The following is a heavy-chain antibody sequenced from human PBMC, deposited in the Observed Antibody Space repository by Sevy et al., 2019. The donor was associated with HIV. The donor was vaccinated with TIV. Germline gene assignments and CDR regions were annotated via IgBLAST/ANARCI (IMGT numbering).Heavy chain of an antibody. CDR1: GFTFSRYW. J-gene: IGHJ4*02. CDR2: IKQDGSEK. Sequence: GGSLRLSCAASGFTFSRYWMSWVRQAPGKGLESMANIKQDGSEKYYVDSVKGRLTISRDNAKNSLYLQMNSLRAEDTSVCYCAAYSDYDSFDYWGQGTLVTVSS. V-gene: IGHV3-7*01. CDR3: AAYSDYDSFDY. D-gene: IGHD5-12*01.